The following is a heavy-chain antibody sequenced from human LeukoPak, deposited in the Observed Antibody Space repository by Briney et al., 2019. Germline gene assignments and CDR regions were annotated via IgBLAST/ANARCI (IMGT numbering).Heavy chain of an antibody. Sequence: ASVKVSCKASGYTFTSYDINWVRQATGQGLEWMGWMNPNSGGTNYAQKFQGRVTMTRDTSISTAYMELSRLRSDDTAVYYCASPLGYCSGGSCYNDAFDIWGQGTMVTVSS. D-gene: IGHD2-15*01. V-gene: IGHV1-2*02. CDR2: MNPNSGGT. CDR1: GYTFTSYD. CDR3: ASPLGYCSGGSCYNDAFDI. J-gene: IGHJ3*02.